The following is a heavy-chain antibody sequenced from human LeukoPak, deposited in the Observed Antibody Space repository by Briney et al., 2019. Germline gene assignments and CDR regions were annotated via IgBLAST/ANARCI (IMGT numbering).Heavy chain of an antibody. J-gene: IGHJ4*02. CDR2: IYSGGST. V-gene: IGHV3-53*01. CDR3: ARARKGYDSSGYYYFDY. CDR1: GFTVSSNY. D-gene: IGHD3-22*01. Sequence: GGSLRLSCAASGFTVSSNYMSWVRQAPGKGLEWVSVIYSGGSTYYADSVKGRFTISRDNSKNTLYLQMNSLRAEDTAVYYCARARKGYDSSGYYYFDYWGQGTLVTVSS.